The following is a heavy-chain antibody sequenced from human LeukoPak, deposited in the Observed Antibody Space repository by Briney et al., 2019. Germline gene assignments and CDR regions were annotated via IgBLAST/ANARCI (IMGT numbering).Heavy chain of an antibody. CDR2: INAGNGNT. V-gene: IGHV1-3*01. J-gene: IGHJ4*02. CDR3: ARDHSGYDIFDY. D-gene: IGHD5-12*01. CDR1: GYTFTSYA. Sequence: ASVKVSCKASGYTFTSYAMHWVRQAPGQRLEWMGWINAGNGNTKYSQKFQGRVTISRDTSASTAYMELSSLRPEDTAVYYCARDHSGYDIFDYWGQGTLVTVSS.